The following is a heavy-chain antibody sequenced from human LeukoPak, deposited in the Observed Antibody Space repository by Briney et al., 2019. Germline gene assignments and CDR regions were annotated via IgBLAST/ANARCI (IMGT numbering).Heavy chain of an antibody. D-gene: IGHD6-19*01. CDR2: MNPNSGNT. Sequence: ASVKVSCKASGYTFITYDINWVRQATGQGLEWMGWMNPNSGNTGYAQNFQSRVTMTRNTSISTAYMELSSLRSEDTAVYYCARSGAVAGSWFDPWGQGTLVTVSS. CDR1: GYTFITYD. J-gene: IGHJ5*02. CDR3: ARSGAVAGSWFDP. V-gene: IGHV1-8*01.